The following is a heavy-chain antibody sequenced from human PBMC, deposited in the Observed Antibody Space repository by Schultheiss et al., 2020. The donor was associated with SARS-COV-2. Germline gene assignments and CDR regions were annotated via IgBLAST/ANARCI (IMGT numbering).Heavy chain of an antibody. Sequence: SETLSLTCAVYGGSFSGYYWSWIRQPPGKGLEWIGEINHSGSTNYNPSLKSRVTISVDTSKNQFSLKLSSVTAADTAVYYCARGRIVVVPAATFSYYYMDVWGKGTMVTVSS. CDR3: ARGRIVVVPAATFSYYYMDV. CDR1: GGSFSGYY. D-gene: IGHD2-2*01. V-gene: IGHV4-34*01. J-gene: IGHJ6*03. CDR2: INHSGST.